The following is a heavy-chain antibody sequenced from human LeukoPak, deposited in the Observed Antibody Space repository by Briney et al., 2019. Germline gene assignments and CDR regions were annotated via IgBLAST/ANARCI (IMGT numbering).Heavy chain of an antibody. CDR2: INPNSGGT. Sequence: ASVKVSCKASGYTFTGYYMHWVRQAPGQGLEWMGWINPNSGGTNYAQKFQGRVTMTRDTSISTAYMEQSRLRSDDTAVYYCARDVAVYYDILTGPGLWGQGTLVTVSS. CDR1: GYTFTGYY. V-gene: IGHV1-2*02. CDR3: ARDVAVYYDILTGPGL. J-gene: IGHJ4*02. D-gene: IGHD3-9*01.